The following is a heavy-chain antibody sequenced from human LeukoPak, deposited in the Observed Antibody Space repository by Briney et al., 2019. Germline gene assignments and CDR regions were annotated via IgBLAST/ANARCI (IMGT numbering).Heavy chain of an antibody. D-gene: IGHD5-12*01. J-gene: IGHJ6*03. V-gene: IGHV4-34*01. CDR3: ARLMYSGYEGLDYYFNYIDV. Sequence: SETLSLTCGGYGGSLSGYYWSWIRQPPGKGLEWSGEINRSGSTNYNPSLKSRVTMSVDTSKNQFSLNLSSVTAADTAVYYCARLMYSGYEGLDYYFNYIDVWGKGTTVTISS. CDR2: INRSGST. CDR1: GGSLSGYY.